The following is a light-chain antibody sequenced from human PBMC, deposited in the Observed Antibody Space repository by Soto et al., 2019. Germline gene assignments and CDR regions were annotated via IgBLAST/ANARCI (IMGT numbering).Light chain of an antibody. CDR3: LQHNSYPWT. J-gene: IGKJ1*01. CDR2: AVS. CDR1: QDISHY. Sequence: DIQVTQSPSAMSASVGDRVTITCRASQDISHYLAWFQQKPGKVPKRLIFAVSNLESGVPSRFRGSGSGTEFTLTITSLQPEDFATYYCLQHNSYPWTFGQETKVDIK. V-gene: IGKV1-17*03.